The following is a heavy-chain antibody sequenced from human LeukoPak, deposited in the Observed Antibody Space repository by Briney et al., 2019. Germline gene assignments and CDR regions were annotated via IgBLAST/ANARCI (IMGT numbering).Heavy chain of an antibody. J-gene: IGHJ4*02. CDR1: GGSINNYY. D-gene: IGHD3-22*01. V-gene: IGHV4-59*01. Sequence: SETLSLTCTVSGGSINNYYWSWIRQPPGKGLEWIGYIYYSGSTNYNPSLKSRVTISVDTSKNQFSLKMSSLTAADTAVYYCARHRGSGYPYFDYWGQGTLVTVSS. CDR2: IYYSGST. CDR3: ARHRGSGYPYFDY.